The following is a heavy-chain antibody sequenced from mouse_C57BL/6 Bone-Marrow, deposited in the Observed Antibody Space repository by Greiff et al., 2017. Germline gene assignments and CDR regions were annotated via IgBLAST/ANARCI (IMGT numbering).Heavy chain of an antibody. J-gene: IGHJ2*01. Sequence: VQLQQSGAELVRPGASVKLSCTASGFNIKDDYMHWVKQRPEQGLEWIGWIDPENGDTEYASKFQGKATITADTSSNTAYLQLSSLTSEDTAVYYCTPDYDYFDYGGQGTTLTVSS. V-gene: IGHV14-4*01. D-gene: IGHD2-4*01. CDR2: IDPENGDT. CDR1: GFNIKDDY. CDR3: TPDYDYFDY.